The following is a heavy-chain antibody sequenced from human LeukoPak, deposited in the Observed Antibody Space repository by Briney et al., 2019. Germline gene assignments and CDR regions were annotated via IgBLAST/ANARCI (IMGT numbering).Heavy chain of an antibody. D-gene: IGHD3-16*01. CDR3: AREGRLGKYFDL. V-gene: IGHV3-53*01. Sequence: GGSLRLSCAASGFTFSDYYMSWIRQAPGKGLEWVSVIYSGSSRVFYADSVKGRFTISRDTSKNTLYLQMNSLRTEDTAVYYCAREGRLGKYFDLWGRGTLVTVSS. CDR2: IYSGSSR. J-gene: IGHJ2*01. CDR1: GFTFSDYY.